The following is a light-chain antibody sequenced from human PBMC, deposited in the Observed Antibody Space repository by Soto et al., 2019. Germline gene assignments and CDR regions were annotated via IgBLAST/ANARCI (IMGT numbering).Light chain of an antibody. CDR3: QQRSNWPPT. CDR1: QSVSSN. J-gene: IGKJ1*01. CDR2: GAS. Sequence: EIVMTQSPATLSVSPGERATLSCRASQSVSSNLAWYQQKPGQAPRLLIYGASTRATGIPARFSGSGSETDFTLTITRLEPEDFAMCYCQQRSNWPPTFGQGTKVDIK. V-gene: IGKV3-15*01.